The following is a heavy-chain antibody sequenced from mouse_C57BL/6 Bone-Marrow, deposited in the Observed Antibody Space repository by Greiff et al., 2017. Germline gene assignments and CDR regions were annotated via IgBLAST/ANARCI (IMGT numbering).Heavy chain of an antibody. V-gene: IGHV1-52*01. Sequence: QVHVKQSGAELVRPGSSVKLSCKASGYTFTSYWMHWVKQRPIQGLEWIGNIDPSDSETHYNQKFKDKATLTVDKSSSTAYMQLSSLTSEDSAVYYCARSGDYYVYYFDYWGQGTTLTVSS. CDR2: IDPSDSET. CDR3: ARSGDYYVYYFDY. J-gene: IGHJ2*01. CDR1: GYTFTSYW. D-gene: IGHD1-1*01.